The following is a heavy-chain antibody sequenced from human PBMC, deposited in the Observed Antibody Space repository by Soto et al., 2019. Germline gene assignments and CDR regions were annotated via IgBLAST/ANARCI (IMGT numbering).Heavy chain of an antibody. D-gene: IGHD2-8*01. CDR2: IFHDGTA. CDR1: GVSISSGNW. J-gene: IGHJ4*02. CDR3: ARLVYDTRLNYMYSDF. V-gene: IGHV4-4*02. Sequence: NPSETLSLTCAVSGVSISSGNWWTWVRQTPQRGLEYIGEIFHDGTANYYPSFERRVAISVDTSKNQFSLKLTSVTAADTAIYFCARLVYDTRLNYMYSDFWGQGTLVTVSS.